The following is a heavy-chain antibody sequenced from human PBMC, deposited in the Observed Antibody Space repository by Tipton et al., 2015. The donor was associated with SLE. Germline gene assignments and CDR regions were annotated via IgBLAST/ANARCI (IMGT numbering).Heavy chain of an antibody. CDR3: AKTDGSCYSGLNY. J-gene: IGHJ4*02. CDR1: GFTFSSYA. D-gene: IGHD2-15*01. Sequence: SLRLSCAASGFTFSSYAMSWVRQAPGKGLEWVSGISGSGSSTYYTDSVKGRFTISRDNSKNTLYLQMDSLRAEDTAVYYCAKTDGSCYSGLNYWGQGTLVTVSS. CDR2: ISGSGSST. V-gene: IGHV3-23*01.